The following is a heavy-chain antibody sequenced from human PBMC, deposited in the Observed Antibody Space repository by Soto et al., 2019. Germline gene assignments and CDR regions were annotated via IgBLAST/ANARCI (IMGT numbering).Heavy chain of an antibody. CDR3: ARDVTISTFLWLSPGGFVP. D-gene: IGHD3-3*02. V-gene: IGHV3-21*01. CDR2: ISSSSSYI. Sequence: PGGSLRLSCAASGFTFSSYSMNWVRQAPGKGLEWVSSISSSSSYIYYADSVKGRFTISRDNAKNSLYLQMNSLRGEDTAVYYCARDVTISTFLWLSPGGFVPWGQGTLVTVS. J-gene: IGHJ5*02. CDR1: GFTFSSYS.